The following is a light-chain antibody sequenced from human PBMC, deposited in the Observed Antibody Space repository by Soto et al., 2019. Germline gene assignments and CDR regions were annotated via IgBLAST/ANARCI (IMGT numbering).Light chain of an antibody. Sequence: AIQMAQSPSSLSASVEDRVTITCRASQGIGNDVGWFQQKPGKAPKLLIYAAATLQSGVPSRFSGSRSGTDFTLTISSLQPEDFATYYCLQYRNYPLTFGGGTKVEIK. CDR3: LQYRNYPLT. CDR1: QGIGND. J-gene: IGKJ4*01. V-gene: IGKV1-6*02. CDR2: AAA.